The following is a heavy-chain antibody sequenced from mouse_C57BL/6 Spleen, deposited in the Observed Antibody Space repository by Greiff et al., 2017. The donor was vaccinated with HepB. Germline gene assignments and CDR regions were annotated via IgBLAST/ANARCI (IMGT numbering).Heavy chain of an antibody. D-gene: IGHD2-5*01. J-gene: IGHJ4*01. Sequence: VQGVESGPGLVQPSQSLSITCTVSGFSLTSYGVHWVRQSPGKGLEWLGVIWSGGSTDYNAAFISRLSISKDNSNSQVFFKMNSLQADDTAIYYCVRGAYYSNYYAMDYWGQGTSVTVSS. CDR2: IWSGGST. CDR3: VRGAYYSNYYAMDY. CDR1: GFSLTSYG. V-gene: IGHV2-2*01.